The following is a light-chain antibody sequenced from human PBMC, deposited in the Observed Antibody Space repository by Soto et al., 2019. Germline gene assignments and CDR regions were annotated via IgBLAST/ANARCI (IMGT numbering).Light chain of an antibody. J-gene: IGKJ4*01. CDR3: QQRGNWPPT. CDR2: DAS. Sequence: EIVLTQSPATLSLSPGERATLSCRAGQSISDYLAWYQQRPGQAPRLLIFDASNRATGVPDRYSGGGSGTDFNLIISSLEHEDFAVYYSQQRGNWPPTLGGRTKVEI. V-gene: IGKV3-11*01. CDR1: QSISDY.